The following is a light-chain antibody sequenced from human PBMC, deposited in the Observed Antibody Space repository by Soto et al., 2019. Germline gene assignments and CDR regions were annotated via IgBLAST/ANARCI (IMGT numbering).Light chain of an antibody. J-gene: IGKJ4*01. V-gene: IGKV3-15*01. CDR2: DAS. CDR3: QQYDHWLN. Sequence: ERVMTQSPATLSVSPGERATLSCRASRSVSTNLAWYQQKPGQAPRLLIYDASTRATGIPTRFSGSGSGTQFTLTISSLHSEDVAVYYCQQYDHWLNFGGGTKVEIK. CDR1: RSVSTN.